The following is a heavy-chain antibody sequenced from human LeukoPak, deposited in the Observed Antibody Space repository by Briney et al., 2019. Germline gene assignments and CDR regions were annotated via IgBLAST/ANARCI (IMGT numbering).Heavy chain of an antibody. CDR2: ISTYNGNT. Sequence: ASVKVSCKASGYTFINYGISWVRQAPGQGLEWMGWISTYNGNTNYAQKLQGRVTMTTDTSTSTAYMELSRLRSDDTAVYYCARGTIDAFDIWGQGTMVTVSS. CDR1: GYTFINYG. V-gene: IGHV1-18*01. J-gene: IGHJ3*02. CDR3: ARGTIDAFDI. D-gene: IGHD2-8*01.